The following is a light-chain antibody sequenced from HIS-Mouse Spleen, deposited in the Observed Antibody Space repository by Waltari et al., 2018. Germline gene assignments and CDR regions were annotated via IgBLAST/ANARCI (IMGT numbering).Light chain of an antibody. CDR1: SSDVGGYNY. Sequence: QSALTPPASVSGSPGQAITLSCTRTSSDVGGYNYVSWYQQHPAKAPKLMISDVSNRRPVVSHRFSGSKSGNTASLTISGLQAEDEAEYYCSSYTSSSTLVVGGGTKLTVL. V-gene: IGLV2-14*03. J-gene: IGLJ3*02. CDR3: SSYTSSSTLV. CDR2: DVS.